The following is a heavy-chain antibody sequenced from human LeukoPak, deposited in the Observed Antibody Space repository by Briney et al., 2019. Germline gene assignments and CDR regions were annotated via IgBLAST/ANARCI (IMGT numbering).Heavy chain of an antibody. J-gene: IGHJ6*02. CDR2: VSGNGGST. CDR3: AGDYSSSGTFFGYYYGMDV. CDR1: GFSVSSNY. V-gene: IGHV3-23*01. D-gene: IGHD2-2*01. Sequence: PGGSLRLSCAASGFSVSSNYMSWVRQAPGKGLEWVSTVSGNGGSTNYADSVKGRFTISRDNSKNTLYLQMNSLRAEDTAVYYCAGDYSSSGTFFGYYYGMDVWGQGTTVTVSS.